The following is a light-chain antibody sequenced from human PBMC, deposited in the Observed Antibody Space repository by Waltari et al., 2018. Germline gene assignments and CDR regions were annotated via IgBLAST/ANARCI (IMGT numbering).Light chain of an antibody. V-gene: IGKV3-20*01. J-gene: IGKJ4*01. CDR2: GAS. Sequence: EIVLTQSPGTLSLSPGERATLSCRASQSVTSSYLAWYQQKPGQAPRLLMYGASSRATGIPDRFSGSGSGTDFTLTICRLEPEDFAVYYCQQYGSSPPLTFGGGTKVEIK. CDR1: QSVTSSY. CDR3: QQYGSSPPLT.